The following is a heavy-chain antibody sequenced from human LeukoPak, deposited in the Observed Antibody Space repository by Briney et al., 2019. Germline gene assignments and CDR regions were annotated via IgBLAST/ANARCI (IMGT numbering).Heavy chain of an antibody. CDR3: VGSSWYDAEYYFDY. J-gene: IGHJ4*02. Sequence: PGGSLRLSCAASGFTFSSYWMNWVRQPPGKGLEWVANINQDGSEKYYVDSVKGRFTISRDNARKSLYLQMNSLRAEDTAVYYCVGSSWYDAEYYFDYWGQGTPVTVSS. CDR1: GFTFSSYW. V-gene: IGHV3-7*01. CDR2: INQDGSEK. D-gene: IGHD6-13*01.